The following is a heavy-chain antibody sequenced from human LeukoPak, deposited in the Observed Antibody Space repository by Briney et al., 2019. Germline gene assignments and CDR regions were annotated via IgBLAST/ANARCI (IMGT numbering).Heavy chain of an antibody. V-gene: IGHV1-18*03. CDR1: GYTFTKYD. CDR2: ISGYNGNT. J-gene: IGHJ4*02. D-gene: IGHD3-10*01. Sequence: ASVKVSCKASGYTFTKYDFSWVRQAPGQGLEWMGWISGYNGNTNYAQKLQGRVTMTMDTSTSTAYMELRSLRSDDMAVYYCARDYASGSWYSDYWGQGTLVTVSS. CDR3: ARDYASGSWYSDY.